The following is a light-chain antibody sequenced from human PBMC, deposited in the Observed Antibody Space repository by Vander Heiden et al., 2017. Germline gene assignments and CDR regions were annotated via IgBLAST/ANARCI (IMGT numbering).Light chain of an antibody. Sequence: ELVLTQSPGTLSLSPGERATLSCRSSQSVISTYLAWYQQKPGQAPRLLIYGASTRATGIPVRFSGSGSGTDFTLTISRLEPEDFAVYYCQQDRSSRYTFGQGTKLEIK. V-gene: IGKV3-20*01. J-gene: IGKJ2*01. CDR3: QQDRSSRYT. CDR1: QSVISTY. CDR2: GAS.